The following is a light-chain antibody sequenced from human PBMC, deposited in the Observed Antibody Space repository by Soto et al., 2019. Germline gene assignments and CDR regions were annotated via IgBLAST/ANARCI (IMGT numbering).Light chain of an antibody. CDR2: DAS. CDR3: QQFNSYWGT. V-gene: IGKV1-5*01. Sequence: EIQMTQSPSPLSASVGDRVTITFRASQSISSWLAWYQQKPGKAPKLLIYDASNLESGVPSRFSGSGSGTEFTLTISSLQPDDFATYYCQQFNSYWGTFGQGTKVDI. J-gene: IGKJ1*01. CDR1: QSISSW.